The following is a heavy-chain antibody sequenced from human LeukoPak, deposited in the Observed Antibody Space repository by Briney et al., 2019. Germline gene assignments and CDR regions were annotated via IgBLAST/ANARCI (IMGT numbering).Heavy chain of an antibody. CDR1: GCTFTVYY. CDR3: ARSRDSRGYPDAFDI. V-gene: IGHV1-2*04. D-gene: IGHD3-22*01. Sequence: GASVKVSCKASGCTFTVYYLHWVRQAPGQGLEWMGWINPNSGRTHYARKFQRWVNMTRDTSISPAYMELSRLKSDDTAVYFCARSRDSRGYPDAFDIWGQGTMVTVSS. J-gene: IGHJ3*02. CDR2: INPNSGRT.